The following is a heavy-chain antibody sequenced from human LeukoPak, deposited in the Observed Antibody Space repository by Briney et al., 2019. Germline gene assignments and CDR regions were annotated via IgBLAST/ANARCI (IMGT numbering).Heavy chain of an antibody. J-gene: IGHJ4*02. CDR2: IYYSGST. CDR3: ARGIDDFWSGYSYFDY. Sequence: PSETLSLTCTVSGGSISSYYWSWIRQPPGKGLEWIGYIYYSGSTNYNPSLKSRVTISVDTSKNQFSLKLSSVTAAGTAVYYCARGIDDFWSGYSYFDYWGQGTLVTVSS. D-gene: IGHD3-3*01. CDR1: GGSISSYY. V-gene: IGHV4-59*01.